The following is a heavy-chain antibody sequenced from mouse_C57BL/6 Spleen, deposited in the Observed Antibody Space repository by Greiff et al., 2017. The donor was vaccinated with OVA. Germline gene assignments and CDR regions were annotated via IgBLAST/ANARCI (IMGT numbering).Heavy chain of an antibody. Sequence: QVQLQQPGAELVRPGSSVKLSCKASGYTFTSYWMHWVKQRPIQGLEWIGNIDPSDSETHYNQKFKDKATLTVDKSSSTAYMQLSSLTSEDSAVYYCARIDYGNFGFAYWGQGTLVTVSA. CDR3: ARIDYGNFGFAY. J-gene: IGHJ3*01. V-gene: IGHV1-52*01. CDR1: GYTFTSYW. CDR2: IDPSDSET. D-gene: IGHD2-1*01.